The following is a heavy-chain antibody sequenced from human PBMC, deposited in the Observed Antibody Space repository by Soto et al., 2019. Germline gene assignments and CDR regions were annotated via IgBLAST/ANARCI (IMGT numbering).Heavy chain of an antibody. J-gene: IGHJ6*03. Sequence: ASVKVSCKASGYTFTGYYMHWVRQAPGQGLEWMGWINPNSGGTNYAQKFQGWVTMTRDTSISTAYMELSRLRSDDTAVYYCARETYEYSSSSRTAYYYYMDVWGKGTTVTVSS. CDR2: INPNSGGT. CDR1: GYTFTGYY. D-gene: IGHD6-6*01. CDR3: ARETYEYSSSSRTAYYYYMDV. V-gene: IGHV1-2*04.